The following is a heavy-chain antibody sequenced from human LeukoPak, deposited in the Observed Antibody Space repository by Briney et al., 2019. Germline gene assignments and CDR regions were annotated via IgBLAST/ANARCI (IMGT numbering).Heavy chain of an antibody. Sequence: SETLSLTCSVSGGSFSSYYWNWIRQPPGKGLEWMGYIYYSGSTNCNPSLKSRVTISVDTSKNQFSLKLSSVTAADTAVYYCARVDCSGGSCYSFDYWGQGTLVTVSS. V-gene: IGHV4-59*01. J-gene: IGHJ4*02. CDR1: GGSFSSYY. CDR3: ARVDCSGGSCYSFDY. CDR2: IYYSGST. D-gene: IGHD2-15*01.